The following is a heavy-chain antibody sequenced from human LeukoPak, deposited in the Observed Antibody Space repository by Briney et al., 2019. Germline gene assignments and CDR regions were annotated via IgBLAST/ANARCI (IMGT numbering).Heavy chain of an antibody. Sequence: ASVKVSCKASGYTFTSYYMHWVRQAPGQGLEWMGIINPSGGSTSYAQKFQGRVTITRDTSTSTVYMELSSLRSEDTAVYYCTSSSYYYYYMDVWGKGTTVTVSS. CDR2: INPSGGST. CDR3: TSSSYYYYYMDV. V-gene: IGHV1-46*03. D-gene: IGHD6-6*01. J-gene: IGHJ6*03. CDR1: GYTFTSYY.